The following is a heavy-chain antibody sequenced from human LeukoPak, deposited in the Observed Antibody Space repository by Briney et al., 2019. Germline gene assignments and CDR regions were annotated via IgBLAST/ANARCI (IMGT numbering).Heavy chain of an antibody. CDR2: IYYSGGT. V-gene: IGHV4-31*03. Sequence: SQTLSLTCTVSGGSISSGGYYWSWIRQHPGKGLEWLGYIYYSGGTNYNPSLKSRVTISVDTSKNQFSLKLSSVTAADTAVYYCAREKTPDYCSGGSCYFDYWGQGTLVTVSS. D-gene: IGHD2-15*01. CDR3: AREKTPDYCSGGSCYFDY. CDR1: GGSISSGGYY. J-gene: IGHJ4*02.